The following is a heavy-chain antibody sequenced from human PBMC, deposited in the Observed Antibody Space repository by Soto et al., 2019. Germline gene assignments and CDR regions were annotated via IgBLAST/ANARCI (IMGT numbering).Heavy chain of an antibody. CDR3: ASTYSTSWYLFAP. CDR1: GFSLSNAGLG. Sequence: QVTVKESGPVLVKPTETLTLTCTVSGFSLSNAGLGVSWIRQPPGKALELLTHIFSNDEKSYSTSLKSRLTNSKDPTKSQMVHTMTNMDPMDTATYYCASTYSTSWYLFAPWGQGTLVTVSS. V-gene: IGHV2-26*04. CDR2: IFSNDEK. J-gene: IGHJ5*02. D-gene: IGHD6-13*01.